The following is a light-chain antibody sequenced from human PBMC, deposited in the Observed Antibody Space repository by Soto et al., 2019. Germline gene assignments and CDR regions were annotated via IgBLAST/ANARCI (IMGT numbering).Light chain of an antibody. CDR1: QSISSW. CDR3: QRYNNYNT. J-gene: IGKJ2*01. CDR2: KAS. V-gene: IGKV1-5*03. Sequence: DIQMTQSPSTLSASVGDRVTITCRASQSISSWLAWYQQKPGKAPKLLIYKASTLESGVPSRFSGSGSGTEFSLTISSLQPEDFATYYFQRYNNYNTSGQGTKLEIK.